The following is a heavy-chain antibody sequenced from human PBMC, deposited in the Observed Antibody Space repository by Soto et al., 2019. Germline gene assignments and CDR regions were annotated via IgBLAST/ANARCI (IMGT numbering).Heavy chain of an antibody. Sequence: QVQLVQSGAEVKKPGSSVKVSCKASGGTFSSYTISWVRQAPGQGLEWMGRIIPILGIANYAQKFQGRVTITADKSTSTAYMELSSLRSEDTAVYYCARAPLWVGAANDYWGQGTLVTVSS. CDR2: IIPILGIA. CDR3: ARAPLWVGAANDY. V-gene: IGHV1-69*02. D-gene: IGHD3-10*01. CDR1: GGTFSSYT. J-gene: IGHJ4*02.